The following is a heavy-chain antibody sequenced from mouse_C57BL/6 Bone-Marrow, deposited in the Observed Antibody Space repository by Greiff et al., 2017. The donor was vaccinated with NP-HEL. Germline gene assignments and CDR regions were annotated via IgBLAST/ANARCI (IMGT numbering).Heavy chain of an antibody. CDR3: ARRFAGWYFDV. CDR2: IYPGDGDP. J-gene: IGHJ1*03. Sequence: QVQLQQSGPELVKPGASVKISCKASGYAFSSSWMNWVKQRPGKGLEWIGRIYPGDGDPNYNGKFKGKATLTAAKSASTAYMQRSSRTSEDSAVYFCARRFAGWYFDVWGTGTTVTVSS. V-gene: IGHV1-82*01. CDR1: GYAFSSSW.